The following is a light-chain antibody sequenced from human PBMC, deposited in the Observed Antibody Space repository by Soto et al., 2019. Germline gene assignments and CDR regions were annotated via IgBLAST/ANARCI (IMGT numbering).Light chain of an antibody. CDR2: GAS. Sequence: EIVMTQSPATLSVSPGERATLSCRASQGVSRDLAWYQQRPGQPPRLLIYGASTRATGVPARFTGSGSGTEFTLSISSLQSEDFALYYCQQYSVWPLTFGGGTKVELK. CDR1: QGVSRD. CDR3: QQYSVWPLT. J-gene: IGKJ4*01. V-gene: IGKV3-15*01.